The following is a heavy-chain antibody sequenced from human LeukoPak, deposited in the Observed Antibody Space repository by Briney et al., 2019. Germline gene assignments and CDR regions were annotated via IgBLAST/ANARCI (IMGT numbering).Heavy chain of an antibody. J-gene: IGHJ5*02. D-gene: IGHD3-3*01. V-gene: IGHV4-30-4*01. CDR1: GGSISSGDYY. CDR2: IYYSGST. Sequence: SETLSLTCTVSGGSISSGDYYWSWIRQPPGKGLEWIGYIYYSGSTYYNPSLKSRVTISVDTSKNQFSLKLSSVTAADTAVYYCARDRGFWSGCNWFDPWGQGTLVTVSS. CDR3: ARDRGFWSGCNWFDP.